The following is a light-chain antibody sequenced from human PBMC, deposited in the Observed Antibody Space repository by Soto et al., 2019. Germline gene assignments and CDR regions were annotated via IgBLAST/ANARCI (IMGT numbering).Light chain of an antibody. CDR3: HSRA. J-gene: IGKJ5*01. CDR1: QDISNY. Sequence: IHLPQCPSSLSASVGDRVTITCRASQDISNYLTWYQQKPWEAPNLLIYAASTLQSGVPSRFSGTGSEPEFTLTLSRLQPDDFATYFCHSRAFGQGTRLEIK. CDR2: AAS. V-gene: IGKV1-9*01.